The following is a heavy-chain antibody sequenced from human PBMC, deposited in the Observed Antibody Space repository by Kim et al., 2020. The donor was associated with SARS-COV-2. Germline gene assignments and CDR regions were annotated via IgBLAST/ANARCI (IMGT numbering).Heavy chain of an antibody. J-gene: IGHJ4*02. V-gene: IGHV4-34*01. D-gene: IGHD6-19*01. CDR3: AREGRYSSGWYEY. Sequence: YNPALKSRVTISVDTPKNQFSLKLSSVTAADTAVYYCAREGRYSSGWYEYWGQGTLVTVSS.